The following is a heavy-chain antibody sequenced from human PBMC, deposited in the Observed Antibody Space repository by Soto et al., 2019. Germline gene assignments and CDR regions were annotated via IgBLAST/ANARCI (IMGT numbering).Heavy chain of an antibody. J-gene: IGHJ6*02. V-gene: IGHV7-4-1*01. D-gene: IGHD5-12*01. CDR2: INTNTGNP. CDR1: GYTFTSYA. Sequence: QVQLVQSGSELKKPGASVKVSCKASGYTFTSYAMNWVRQAPGQGLEWMGWINTNTGNPTYAQRFTGRFVFSLDTSVSTAYLQICSLKAEDTAVYYCARETLLVEMATIDGMDVWGQGTTVTVSS. CDR3: ARETLLVEMATIDGMDV.